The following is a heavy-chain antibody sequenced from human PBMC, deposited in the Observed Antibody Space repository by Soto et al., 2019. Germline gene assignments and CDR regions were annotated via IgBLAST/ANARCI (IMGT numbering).Heavy chain of an antibody. J-gene: IGHJ6*02. CDR2: IKSITDGGTT. D-gene: IGHD2-2*01. V-gene: IGHV3-15*01. Sequence: PGGSLRLSCADSGITFSNAWMTGVRQAPGKGLEWVGRIKSITDGGTTDYAAPVKGRFTISRDDSKDTLYLQMNNLRTEDTAVYHCTTDSADIVVVPATFGMDVWGQGTTVTVSS. CDR3: TTDSADIVVVPATFGMDV. CDR1: GITFSNAW.